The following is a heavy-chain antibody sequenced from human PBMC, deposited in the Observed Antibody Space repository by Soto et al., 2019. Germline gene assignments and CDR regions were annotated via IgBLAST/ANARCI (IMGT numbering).Heavy chain of an antibody. V-gene: IGHV3-21*01. D-gene: IGHD3-10*01. J-gene: IGHJ4*02. Sequence: PGGSLRLSCAASGFTFSSYSMNWVRQAPGKGLEWVSSISSSSSYIYYADSVKGRFTISRDNAKNSLYLQMNSLRAEDTAVYYCASITMVRGANAEYSGQGTLATVSS. CDR3: ASITMVRGANAEY. CDR1: GFTFSSYS. CDR2: ISSSSSYI.